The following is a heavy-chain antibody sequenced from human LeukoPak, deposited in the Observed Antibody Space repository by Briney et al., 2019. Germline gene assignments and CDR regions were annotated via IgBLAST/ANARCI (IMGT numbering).Heavy chain of an antibody. CDR3: ARGLGKSTYFDY. Sequence: PGGSLRLSCAASGFTFSTYAMTWVRQAPGKGLEWVSVIYSGGSTYYADSVKGRFTISRDNSKNTLYLQMNSLRAEDTAVYYCARGLGKSTYFDYWGQGTLVTVSS. D-gene: IGHD7-27*01. J-gene: IGHJ4*02. CDR1: GFTFSTYA. CDR2: IYSGGST. V-gene: IGHV3-66*01.